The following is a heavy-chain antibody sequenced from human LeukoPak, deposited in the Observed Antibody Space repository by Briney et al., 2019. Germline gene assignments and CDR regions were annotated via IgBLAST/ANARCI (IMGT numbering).Heavy chain of an antibody. CDR1: GFTFTNNF. V-gene: IGHV3-7*01. CDR3: ARDKEYSSGWYYYYYYMDV. CDR2: IKQDGSET. D-gene: IGHD6-19*01. Sequence: GGSLRLSCAASGFTFTNNFMSWVRQVPGKGLEWVANIKQDGSETTYADSVRGRFTIFRDNAKDSVYLQMNSLRAEDTAVYYCARDKEYSSGWYYYYYYMDVWGKGTTVTVSS. J-gene: IGHJ6*03.